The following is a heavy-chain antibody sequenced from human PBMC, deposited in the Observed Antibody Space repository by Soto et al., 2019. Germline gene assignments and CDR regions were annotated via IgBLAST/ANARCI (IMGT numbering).Heavy chain of an antibody. J-gene: IGHJ4*02. Sequence: GGSLRLSCAASGFTFSSYAMSWVRQAPGKGLEWSSVISCSDDSTYYADSVKGWFTISRDNSKNTLYLQMNSLRAEDTAVYYCAKRSSSSTFDYWGQGTLVTVSS. CDR1: GFTFSSYA. V-gene: IGHV3-23*01. D-gene: IGHD6-6*01. CDR3: AKRSSSSTFDY. CDR2: ISCSDDST.